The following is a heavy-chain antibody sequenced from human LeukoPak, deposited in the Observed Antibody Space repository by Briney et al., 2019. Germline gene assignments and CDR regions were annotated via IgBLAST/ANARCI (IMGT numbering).Heavy chain of an antibody. CDR1: GGSISSYY. V-gene: IGHV4-59*08. D-gene: IGHD2-21*01. Sequence: SETLSLTCTVSGGSISSYYWSWIRQPPGKGLEWIGYIYYSGSTNYNPSLKSRVTISVDTSKNQFSLKLSSVTAADTAVYYCARHFARAFDIWGQGTMVTVSS. CDR2: IYYSGST. J-gene: IGHJ3*02. CDR3: ARHFARAFDI.